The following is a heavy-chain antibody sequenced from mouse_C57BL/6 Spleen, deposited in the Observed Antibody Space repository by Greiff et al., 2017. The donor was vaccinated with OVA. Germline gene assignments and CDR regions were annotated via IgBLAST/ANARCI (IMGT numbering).Heavy chain of an antibody. Sequence: QVQLQQPGAELVMPGASVKLSCKASGYTFTSYWMHWVKQRPGQGLEWIGEIDPSDSYTNYNQKFKGKSTLTVDKSSSTAYMQLSSLTSEDSAVYYCARYGNYFDYGGQGTTLTVSS. J-gene: IGHJ2*01. V-gene: IGHV1-69*01. CDR1: GYTFTSYW. CDR3: ARYGNYFDY. D-gene: IGHD2-1*01. CDR2: IDPSDSYT.